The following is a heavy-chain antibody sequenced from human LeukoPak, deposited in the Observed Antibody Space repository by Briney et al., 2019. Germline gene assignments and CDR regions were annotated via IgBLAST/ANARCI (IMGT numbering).Heavy chain of an antibody. CDR1: GYTFTGYY. CDR3: ASRLQNYYDSSGYYVDAFDI. D-gene: IGHD3-22*01. CDR2: INANSGDT. V-gene: IGHV1-2*02. J-gene: IGHJ3*02. Sequence: ASVKVSCKASGYTFTGYYMHWVRQAPGQGLEWMGWINANSGDTNYAQKFQGRVTMTRGTSISAVYMELSRLTSDDTAVYYCASRLQNYYDSSGYYVDAFDIWGQGTMVTVSS.